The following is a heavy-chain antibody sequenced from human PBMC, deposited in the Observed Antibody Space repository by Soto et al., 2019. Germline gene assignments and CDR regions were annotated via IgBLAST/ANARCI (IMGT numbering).Heavy chain of an antibody. Sequence: KGLEYVSAISSNGGSTYYADSVKGRFTISRDNSKNTLYLQMSSLRAEDTAVYYCVKDRGAYCGGDCYPYYYSYGMDVWGQGTPVTVS. D-gene: IGHD2-21*02. CDR2: ISSNGGST. CDR3: VKDRGAYCGGDCYPYYYSYGMDV. V-gene: IGHV3-64D*08. J-gene: IGHJ6*02.